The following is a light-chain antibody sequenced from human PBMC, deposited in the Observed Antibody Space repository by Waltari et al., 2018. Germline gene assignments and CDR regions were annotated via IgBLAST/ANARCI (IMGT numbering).Light chain of an antibody. Sequence: EVVMTQSPVFLTVSPGERATLSCRASQSVKTNVAWYLQRPGQAPRLIMYDASKRASGIPARFRGSGSGTEFTLTINSLQSEDFGVYYCQQVNNWSTFGQGTKVEVK. CDR3: QQVNNWST. CDR2: DAS. V-gene: IGKV3-15*01. J-gene: IGKJ1*01. CDR1: QSVKTN.